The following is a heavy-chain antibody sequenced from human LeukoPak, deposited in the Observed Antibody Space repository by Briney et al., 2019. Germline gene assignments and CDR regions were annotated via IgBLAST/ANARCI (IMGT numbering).Heavy chain of an antibody. D-gene: IGHD4-11*01. J-gene: IGHJ4*02. CDR1: GFTVSSNY. Sequence: GGSLRLSCAASGFTVSSNYMSWVRQAPGKGLEWVSVIYSGGSTYYADSVKGRFTISRDNSKNTLYLQMSSLRAEDTAVYYCARDEVTVSLAGWGQGTLVTVSS. V-gene: IGHV3-66*02. CDR3: ARDEVTVSLAG. CDR2: IYSGGST.